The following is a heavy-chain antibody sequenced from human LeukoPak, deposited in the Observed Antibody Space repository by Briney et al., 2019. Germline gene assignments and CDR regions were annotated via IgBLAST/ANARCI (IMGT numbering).Heavy chain of an antibody. CDR1: GFTFSNAW. J-gene: IGHJ4*02. CDR2: IKSKTDGGTT. CDR3: TTDATVPAVSSGWYLDDY. D-gene: IGHD6-19*01. Sequence: GGSLRLSCAASGFTFSNAWMSWVRQAPGKGLEWVGRIKSKTDGGTTDYAAPVKGRFTISRDDSKNTLYLQMNSLKTEDTAVYYCTTDATVPAVSSGWYLDDYWGQGTLVTVSS. V-gene: IGHV3-15*01.